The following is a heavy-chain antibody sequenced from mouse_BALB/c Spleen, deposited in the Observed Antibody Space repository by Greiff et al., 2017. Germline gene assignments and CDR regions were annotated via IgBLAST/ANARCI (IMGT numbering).Heavy chain of an antibody. J-gene: IGHJ2*01. CDR1: GYTFTDYY. CDR3: AREAYGNYVDY. Sequence: VNVVESGAELARPGASVKLSCKASGYTFTDYYINWVKQRTGQGLEWIGEIYPGSGNTYYNEKFKGKATLTADKSSSTAYMQLSSLTSEDSAVYFCAREAYGNYVDYWGQGTTLTVSS. V-gene: IGHV1-77*01. CDR2: IYPGSGNT. D-gene: IGHD2-10*02.